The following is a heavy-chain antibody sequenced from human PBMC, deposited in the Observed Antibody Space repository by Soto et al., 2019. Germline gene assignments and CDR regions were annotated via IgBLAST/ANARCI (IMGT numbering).Heavy chain of an antibody. J-gene: IGHJ4*02. V-gene: IGHV5-51*01. CDR3: ARFLVGATVDY. D-gene: IGHD1-26*01. Sequence: PGESLKISCKASGYNFGGYWIGWVRQMPGKVLEWMGIIFPGDSDTRYSPSFQGQVTISADKSISTVYLQWRSLKASDTAIYFCARFLVGATVDYWGQGXLVTVYS. CDR2: IFPGDSDT. CDR1: GYNFGGYW.